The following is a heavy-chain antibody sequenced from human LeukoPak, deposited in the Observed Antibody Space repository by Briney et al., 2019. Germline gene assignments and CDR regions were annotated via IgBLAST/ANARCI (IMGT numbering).Heavy chain of an antibody. CDR1: GGSISSYY. V-gene: IGHV4-4*07. Sequence: SETLSLTCTVSGGSISSYYWSWIRQPAGEGLEWIGRIYTSGSTNYNPSLKSRVTMSVDTSKNQFSLKLSSVTAADTAVYYCARDPRCSGGSCYDWFDPWGQGTLVTVSS. CDR2: IYTSGST. J-gene: IGHJ5*02. CDR3: ARDPRCSGGSCYDWFDP. D-gene: IGHD2-15*01.